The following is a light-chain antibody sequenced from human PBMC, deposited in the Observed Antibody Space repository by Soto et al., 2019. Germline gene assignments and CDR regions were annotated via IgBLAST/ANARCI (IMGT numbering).Light chain of an antibody. CDR3: QQYNNWPLT. CDR1: QSVSNN. Sequence: EIVMTQSPATLSVTPGERATLSCRASQSVSNNYLAWYQQKPGQAHRLLIYGASTRATGIPARFSGSGSGTEFTLTISSLQSEDFAVYYCQQYNNWPLTVGGGTKVDIK. V-gene: IGKV3-15*01. J-gene: IGKJ4*01. CDR2: GAS.